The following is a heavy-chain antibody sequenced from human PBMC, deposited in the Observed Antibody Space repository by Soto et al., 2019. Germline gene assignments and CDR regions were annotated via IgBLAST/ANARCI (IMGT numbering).Heavy chain of an antibody. Sequence: PGGSLRLSCAASGFTFSSYGMHWVRQAPGKGLEWVAVIWYDGSNKYYADSVKGRFTISRDNSKNTLYLQMNSLRAEDTAVYYCAREMGILTGYYRVNWFDPWGQGTLVTVSS. CDR1: GFTFSSYG. CDR3: AREMGILTGYYRVNWFDP. V-gene: IGHV3-33*01. CDR2: IWYDGSNK. J-gene: IGHJ5*02. D-gene: IGHD3-9*01.